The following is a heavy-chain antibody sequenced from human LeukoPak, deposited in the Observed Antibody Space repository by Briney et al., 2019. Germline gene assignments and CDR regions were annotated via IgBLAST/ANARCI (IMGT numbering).Heavy chain of an antibody. V-gene: IGHV3-11*01. J-gene: IGHJ4*02. Sequence: GRSLRLSCAASGFTVSDYYMSWIRQAPGKGLEWVSFISSSGTTINYADSVKGRFTISRDNAKNSLYLQMNSLRAEDTAVYYCARDPPPRSYDSNYWGQGTLVTVSS. CDR1: GFTVSDYY. CDR2: ISSSGTTI. D-gene: IGHD3-3*01. CDR3: ARDPPPRSYDSNY.